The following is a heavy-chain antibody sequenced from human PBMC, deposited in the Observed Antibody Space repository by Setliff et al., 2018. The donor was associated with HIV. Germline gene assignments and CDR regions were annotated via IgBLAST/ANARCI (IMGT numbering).Heavy chain of an antibody. J-gene: IGHJ3*01. Sequence: ASVKVSCKASGYSFTTSGVSWVRQAPGQGLEWIGRISPNNGAAEYAPKFQGRVSMTLDTSISTAYLEIPRLTSDDAAVYFCARPRVFDSFDVWGQGTKVTVSS. CDR3: ARPRVFDSFDV. CDR2: ISPNNGAA. D-gene: IGHD6-6*01. CDR1: GYSFTTSG. V-gene: IGHV1-2*06.